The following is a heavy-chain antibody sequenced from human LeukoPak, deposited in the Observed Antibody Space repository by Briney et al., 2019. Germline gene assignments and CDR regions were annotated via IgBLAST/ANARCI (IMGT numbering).Heavy chain of an antibody. J-gene: IGHJ4*02. Sequence: ASVKVSCKASGYTFTGYYMHWVRQAPGQGLEWMGWINPNSGGTNYAQKFQGRVTMTRDTSISTAYMELSRLRSDDTAVYYCARDIGAWDEKTFDYWGQGTLVTVSS. CDR1: GYTFTGYY. CDR2: INPNSGGT. CDR3: ARDIGAWDEKTFDY. D-gene: IGHD1-26*01. V-gene: IGHV1-2*02.